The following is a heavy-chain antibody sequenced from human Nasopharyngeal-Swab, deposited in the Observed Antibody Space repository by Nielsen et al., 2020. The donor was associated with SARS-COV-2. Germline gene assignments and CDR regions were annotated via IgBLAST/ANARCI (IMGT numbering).Heavy chain of an antibody. CDR1: DYSISSYY. J-gene: IGHJ6*02. V-gene: IGHV4-59*13. D-gene: IGHD3-22*01. CDR3: ARVHYYDSTYYYYGLDV. CDR2: IYYSGSP. Sequence: SETLSLTCTVSDYSISSYYWTWIRQPPGKGLEWIGYIYYSGSPNCNPSLKSRVTLSLDTSKSQLSLKLSSVTAADTAVYYCARVHYYDSTYYYYGLDVWGQGTTVTVSS.